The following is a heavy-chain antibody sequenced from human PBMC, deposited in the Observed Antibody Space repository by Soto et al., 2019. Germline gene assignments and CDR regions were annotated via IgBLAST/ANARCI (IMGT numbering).Heavy chain of an antibody. CDR1: GFAFRSYA. J-gene: IGHJ4*02. Sequence: QVQLVESGGGVVQPGRSLRLSCDASGFAFRSYAVHWVRQAPGKGLDWVALISYDGSNVYYADSVKGRFTISRDNSKNTLYLQMNSLRAEDTAVYYCASRRGFGTYYFAYWGQGTLVTVSS. CDR3: ASRRGFGTYYFAY. CDR2: ISYDGSNV. V-gene: IGHV3-30*14. D-gene: IGHD1-7*01.